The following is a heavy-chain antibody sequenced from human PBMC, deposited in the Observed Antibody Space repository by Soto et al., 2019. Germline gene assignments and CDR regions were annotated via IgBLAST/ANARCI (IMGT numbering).Heavy chain of an antibody. J-gene: IGHJ4*02. CDR1: GLSVVGSY. CDR3: ARLPGASYYDNGDYDFLDY. D-gene: IGHD3-3*01. Sequence: GGSLRLSCAASGLSVVGSYMNWFRQSEQKGLEWISVVYPDDNTYYAESVRGRFTISRDRSKNTVSLQMNSLRAEDTAVYYCARLPGASYYDNGDYDFLDYWGQGTMVTVYS. V-gene: IGHV3-53*01. CDR2: VYPDDNT.